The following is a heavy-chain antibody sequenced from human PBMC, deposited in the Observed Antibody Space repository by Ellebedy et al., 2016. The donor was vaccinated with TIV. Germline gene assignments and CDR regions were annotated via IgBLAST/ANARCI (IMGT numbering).Heavy chain of an antibody. Sequence: GESLKISXVASGFTFSSYAMSWVRQAPGKGLEWVSAITGSGGSTYYADSMKGRFTISRDNSKNTLYLQMNSLRAEDTAVYYCARGNGGHPHFDYWGQGTLVTVSS. V-gene: IGHV3-23*01. D-gene: IGHD2-8*01. CDR3: ARGNGGHPHFDY. J-gene: IGHJ4*02. CDR1: GFTFSSYA. CDR2: ITGSGGST.